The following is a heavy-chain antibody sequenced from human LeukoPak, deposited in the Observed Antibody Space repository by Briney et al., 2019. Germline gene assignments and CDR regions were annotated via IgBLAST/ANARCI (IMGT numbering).Heavy chain of an antibody. CDR3: AASQYGSGSEQWFDP. J-gene: IGHJ5*02. D-gene: IGHD3-10*01. V-gene: IGHV4-38-2*02. CDR2: IYHSGST. CDR1: GYSISSGYY. Sequence: SETPSLTCTVSGYSISSGYYWGWIRQPPGKGLEWIGSIYHSGSTYYNPSLKSRVTISVDTSKNQFSLKLSSVTAADTAVYYCAASQYGSGSEQWFDPWGQGTLVTVSS.